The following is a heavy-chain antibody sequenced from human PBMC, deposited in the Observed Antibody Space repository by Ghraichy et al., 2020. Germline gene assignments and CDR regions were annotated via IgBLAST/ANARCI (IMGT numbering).Heavy chain of an antibody. CDR2: IYYSGST. Sequence: SETLSLTCTVSGGSISSGDYYWSWIRQPPGKGLEWIGYIYYSGSTYYNPSLKSRVTISVDTSKNQFSLKLSSVTAADTAVYYCARGGLIGYCTNGVCHWGQGTLVTVSS. V-gene: IGHV4-30-4*01. D-gene: IGHD2-8*01. J-gene: IGHJ4*02. CDR1: GGSISSGDYY. CDR3: ARGGLIGYCTNGVCH.